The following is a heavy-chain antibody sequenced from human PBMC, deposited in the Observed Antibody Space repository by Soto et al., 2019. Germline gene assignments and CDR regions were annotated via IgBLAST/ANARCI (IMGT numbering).Heavy chain of an antibody. D-gene: IGHD3-22*01. J-gene: IGHJ3*01. CDR1: GFTFRNYG. V-gene: IGHV3-48*01. CDR3: ARDQLYYNDISGRPLNAFDV. Sequence: GGSLRLSCAASGFTFRNYGMNWVRQAPGKGLEWVSYIGIGSSTKYYADSVKGRFTISRDNAKNSLYLQMNSLRAEDTAVYYCARDQLYYNDISGRPLNAFDVCGQGTMVTVS. CDR2: IGIGSSTK.